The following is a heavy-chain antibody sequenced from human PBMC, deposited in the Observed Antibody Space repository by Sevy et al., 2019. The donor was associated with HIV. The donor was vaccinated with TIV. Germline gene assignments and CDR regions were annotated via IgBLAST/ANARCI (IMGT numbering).Heavy chain of an antibody. J-gene: IGHJ4*02. CDR3: VKDFGGSFVIGYFDY. CDR1: GITFSTYA. Sequence: GGSLRLSCVASGITFSTYAMSWVRQAPGKGLEWASGISGRGGSTYYADSMKGRLTISRDNSKNTLYLQMNSLRVEDTAVYYCVKDFGGSFVIGYFDYWGQGTLVTVSS. D-gene: IGHD3-16*01. CDR2: ISGRGGST. V-gene: IGHV3-23*01.